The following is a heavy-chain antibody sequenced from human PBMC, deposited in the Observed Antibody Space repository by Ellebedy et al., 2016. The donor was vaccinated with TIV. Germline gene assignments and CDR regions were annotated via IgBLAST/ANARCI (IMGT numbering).Heavy chain of an antibody. CDR1: GYTFSNFS. CDR2: INPAGGAT. D-gene: IGHD3-3*01. Sequence: ASVKVSCKASGYTFSNFSIHWVRQAPGQGLEWMGIINPAGGATFYAQNFQGRVTMTGDTSTSTAYMELRSLRSDDTAVYYCARIAARITIFGVVITQDYYYYYGMDVWGQGTTVTVSS. J-gene: IGHJ6*02. V-gene: IGHV1-46*01. CDR3: ARIAARITIFGVVITQDYYYYYGMDV.